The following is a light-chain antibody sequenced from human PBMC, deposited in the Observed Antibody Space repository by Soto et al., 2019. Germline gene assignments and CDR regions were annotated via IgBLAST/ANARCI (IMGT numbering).Light chain of an antibody. CDR2: GAS. CDR1: QSVSRN. V-gene: IGKV3-15*01. J-gene: IGKJ1*01. Sequence: TVETQSPTTLSFSSGEKATLSCRASQSVSRNLAWYQQKPGQAPRLLIYGASTRATGIPARFSGSGSRTEFALTISSLQSEDFAVYYCQQYNDWPRTFGQGTKVDIK. CDR3: QQYNDWPRT.